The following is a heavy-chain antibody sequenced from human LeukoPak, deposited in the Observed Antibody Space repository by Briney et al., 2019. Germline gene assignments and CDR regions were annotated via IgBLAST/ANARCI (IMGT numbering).Heavy chain of an antibody. Sequence: ASVKVSCKASGYTFTGYYMHWVRQAPGQGLEWMGWINPNSGGTNYAQKFQGWVTMTRDTSISTAYMELSRLRSDDTAVYYCARGGITGTTRGPTRLNDAFDIWGQGTTVTVSS. V-gene: IGHV1-2*04. D-gene: IGHD1-20*01. CDR2: INPNSGGT. CDR3: ARGGITGTTRGPTRLNDAFDI. J-gene: IGHJ3*02. CDR1: GYTFTGYY.